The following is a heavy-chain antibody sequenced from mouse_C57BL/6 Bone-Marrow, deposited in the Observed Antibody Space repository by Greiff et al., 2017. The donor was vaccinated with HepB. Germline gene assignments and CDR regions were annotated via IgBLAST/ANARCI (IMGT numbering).Heavy chain of an antibody. CDR1: GYTFTGYW. D-gene: IGHD1-1*01. J-gene: IGHJ3*01. V-gene: IGHV1-9*01. CDR3: ARGDTTVPFAY. Sequence: QVQLKQSGAELMKPGASVKLSCKATGYTFTGYWIEWVKQRPGQGLEWIGEILPGSGSTNYNEKFKGKATFTADTASNTAYMQLSSLTTEDSASYYCARGDTTVPFAYWGQGTLVTVSA. CDR2: ILPGSGST.